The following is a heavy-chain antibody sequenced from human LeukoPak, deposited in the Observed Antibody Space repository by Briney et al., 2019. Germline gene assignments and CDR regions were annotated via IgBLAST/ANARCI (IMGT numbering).Heavy chain of an antibody. D-gene: IGHD2-2*01. CDR1: GFTFSSYG. Sequence: PGRSLRLSCAASGFTFSSYGMHWVRQAPGKGLEWVAIISYDGNNEYHVDSVKGRFTISRDNSKNTLYLQMNSLRVEDTAVYYCARPPPSCSSTSCYQQYWGQGTLVTVSS. J-gene: IGHJ4*02. CDR2: ISYDGNNE. CDR3: ARPPPSCSSTSCYQQY. V-gene: IGHV3-30*03.